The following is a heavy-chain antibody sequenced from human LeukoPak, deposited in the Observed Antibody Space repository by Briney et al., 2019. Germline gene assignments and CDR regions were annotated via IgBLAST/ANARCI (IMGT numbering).Heavy chain of an antibody. CDR1: GFTFSSYA. CDR2: ITYADGSNK. CDR3: ARVYYDSSGYSLDY. J-gene: IGHJ4*02. D-gene: IGHD3-22*01. V-gene: IGHV3-30-3*01. Sequence: GRPLRLSCAASGFTFSSYAMHWVRQAPGKGLEWVSVITYADGSNKYYADSVRGRFTISRDNAKNSLYLQMNSLRAEDTAVYYCARVYYDSSGYSLDYWGQGTLVTVSS.